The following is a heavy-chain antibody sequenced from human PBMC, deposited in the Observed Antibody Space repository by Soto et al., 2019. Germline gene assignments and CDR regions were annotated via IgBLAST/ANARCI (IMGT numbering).Heavy chain of an antibody. V-gene: IGHV3-11*01. Sequence: GGSLRLSCAASGFTFSDYYMTWIRQAPGKGLEWVSYISSSGTGIYYADSMKGRFTISRDNAKNSLYLQMSSLRAEDTAVYYCARAYSDAFDIWGQGTMVTVSS. J-gene: IGHJ3*02. CDR3: ARAYSDAFDI. D-gene: IGHD2-15*01. CDR2: ISSSGTGI. CDR1: GFTFSDYY.